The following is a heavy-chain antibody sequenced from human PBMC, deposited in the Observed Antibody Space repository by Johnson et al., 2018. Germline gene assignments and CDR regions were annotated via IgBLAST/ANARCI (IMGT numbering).Heavy chain of an antibody. CDR2: IYSGGSQ. CDR3: AKGEQWLDAGVQH. Sequence: VQLQESGGGVVQPGRSLRLSCAASGFTVSSNEMSWVRQAPGKGLEWVSIIYSGGSQYYADSVKGRFTISRDNSKNTLYLKMNSLRAEDTAVYYCAKGEQWLDAGVQHWGQGTLVTVSS. J-gene: IGHJ1*01. V-gene: IGHV3-66*02. D-gene: IGHD6-19*01. CDR1: GFTVSSNE.